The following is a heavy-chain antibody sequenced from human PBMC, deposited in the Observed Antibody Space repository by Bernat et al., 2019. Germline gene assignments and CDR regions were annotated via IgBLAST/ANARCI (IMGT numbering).Heavy chain of an antibody. D-gene: IGHD6-25*01. CDR1: GFTFSNYG. J-gene: IGHJ4*02. V-gene: IGHV3-30*03. CDR3: ARQKGSLVRLRGSYYFDY. Sequence: QVQLVESGGGVVQPGRSLRLSCAASGFTFSNYGMHWVRQAPGKGLEWVAVISYDGSNKYYADSVKGRFTISRDNSKNTLYLQMNSLGADDTAVYYCARQKGSLVRLRGSYYFDYWGQGTLVTVSS. CDR2: ISYDGSNK.